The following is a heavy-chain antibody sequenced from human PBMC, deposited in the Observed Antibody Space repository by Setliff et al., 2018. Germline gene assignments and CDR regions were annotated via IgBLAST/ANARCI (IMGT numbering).Heavy chain of an antibody. V-gene: IGHV4-4*07. Sequence: SETLSLTCSVSGGLIYDHWWTWVRQPAGEEFQWIGRVYSDGDTEYNPSLKSRVTISVDTSNNQFSLHLTSVTAADTARYFCTRERQGGFLEWSPFDSWGRGILGTSPQ. J-gene: IGHJ4*02. CDR2: VYSDGDT. D-gene: IGHD3-3*01. CDR1: GGLIYDHW. CDR3: TRERQGGFLEWSPFDS.